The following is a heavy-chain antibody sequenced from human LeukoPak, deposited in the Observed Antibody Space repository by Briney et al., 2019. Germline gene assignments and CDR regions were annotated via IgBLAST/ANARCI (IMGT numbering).Heavy chain of an antibody. V-gene: IGHV4-59*11. CDR1: GGSLSIHY. CDR2: ISDTGST. CDR3: ARDRAEFPDYDSTLYQYFMDV. D-gene: IGHD3-3*01. J-gene: IGHJ6*03. Sequence: PSETLSLTCTVSGGSLSIHYWNWIRQPPGKGLEWIGYISDTGSTYYNPSLRSRVSISVDTSKNQFSLRLNSVTAADTALYYCARDRAEFPDYDSTLYQYFMDVWGKGITVTVSS.